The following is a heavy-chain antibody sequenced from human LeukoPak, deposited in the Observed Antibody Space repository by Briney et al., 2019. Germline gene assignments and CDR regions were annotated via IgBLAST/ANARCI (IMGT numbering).Heavy chain of an antibody. CDR1: GFTFSSYA. CDR3: ARDYKADY. D-gene: IGHD1-1*01. J-gene: IGHJ4*02. V-gene: IGHV3-23*01. Sequence: RPGGSLRLSCATSGFTFSSYAMTWVRQAPGKGLEWVSAISVSGSRTNYADSVKGRFTISRDNSKNTLFLQMNRLRADDTAVYYCARDYKADYWGQGTLVTVSS. CDR2: ISVSGSRT.